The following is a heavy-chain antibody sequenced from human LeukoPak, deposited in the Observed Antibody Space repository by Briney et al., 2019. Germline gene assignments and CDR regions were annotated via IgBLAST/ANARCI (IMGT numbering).Heavy chain of an antibody. CDR3: AKDGYPFNSIWDYFDC. Sequence: PGGSLRLSCAASGFTFSNYAMSWVRQAPGKGLEWVSALGGDGGDSYYADSVKGRFTISRDNSKGTLFLQMNSLRAEDTAVYYCAKDGYPFNSIWDYFDCWGQGTLVTVSS. J-gene: IGHJ4*02. CDR1: GFTFSNYA. CDR2: LGGDGGDS. D-gene: IGHD6-25*01. V-gene: IGHV3-23*01.